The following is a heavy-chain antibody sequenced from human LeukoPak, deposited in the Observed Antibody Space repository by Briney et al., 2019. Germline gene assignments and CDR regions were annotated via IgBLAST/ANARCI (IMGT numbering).Heavy chain of an antibody. Sequence: GASVKVSCKASGYTFTSYDINWVRQATGQGLEWMGGIIPTFGTANYAQKFQGRVTITADESTSTAYMELSSLRSEDTAVYYCARVRGRITISYYMDVWGKGTTVTVSS. D-gene: IGHD3-3*01. CDR1: GYTFTSYD. CDR3: ARVRGRITISYYMDV. J-gene: IGHJ6*03. V-gene: IGHV1-69*13. CDR2: IIPTFGTA.